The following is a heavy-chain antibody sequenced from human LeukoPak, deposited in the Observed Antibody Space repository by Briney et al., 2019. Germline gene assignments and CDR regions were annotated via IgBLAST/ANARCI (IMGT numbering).Heavy chain of an antibody. CDR2: NSWNSGSI. Sequence: GRSLRHPYSASGFTFDDYAMHWVRQAPGKGLEGGSGNSWNSGSIGYADSVKGRFTISRDNAKNSLYLQMNSLRAEDMALYYCAKANTIDAFDIWGQGTMVTVSS. CDR3: AKANTIDAFDI. CDR1: GFTFDDYA. J-gene: IGHJ3*02. D-gene: IGHD5-24*01. V-gene: IGHV3-9*03.